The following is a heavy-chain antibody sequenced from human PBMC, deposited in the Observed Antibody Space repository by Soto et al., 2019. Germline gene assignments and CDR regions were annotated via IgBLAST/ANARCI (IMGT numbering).Heavy chain of an antibody. V-gene: IGHV3-74*01. CDR3: ASLNMIVVAGGASDI. Sequence: PGGSLRLSCVASGFSSRSYWMHWVRQAPGKGLVWVSRIKSDGTITNYADSVKGRFTISRDNAKNTLYLQMNSLSAEDTALYYCASLNMIVVAGGASDIWYQATMRSVSS. D-gene: IGHD3-22*01. J-gene: IGHJ3*02. CDR1: GFSSRSYW. CDR2: IKSDGTIT.